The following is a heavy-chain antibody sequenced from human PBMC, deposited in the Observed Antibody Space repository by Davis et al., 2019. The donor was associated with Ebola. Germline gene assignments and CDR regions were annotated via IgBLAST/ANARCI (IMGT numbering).Heavy chain of an antibody. J-gene: IGHJ4*02. D-gene: IGHD3-22*01. CDR3: ARLRGHFDTRGYYYPYYFDL. Sequence: PGGSLRLSCAASGFIFRDYYMTWIRQAPGKGLEWVASVSSGGTTTYYADSLKGRFTISRDNSLFLQMNSLRAEDTAVYYCARLRGHFDTRGYYYPYYFDLWGQGTLVTVSS. V-gene: IGHV3-11*01. CDR1: GFIFRDYY. CDR2: VSSGGTTT.